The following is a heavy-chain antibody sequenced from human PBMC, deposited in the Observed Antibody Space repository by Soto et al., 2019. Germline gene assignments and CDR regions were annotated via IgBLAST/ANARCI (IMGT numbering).Heavy chain of an antibody. Sequence: GGSLRLSCAASGFSFSSYGMHWVRQAPGKGLEWVAVIWYDGSNKYYADSVKGRFTISRDNSKNTLYLQMNSLRAEDTAVYYCARDLNDFWSGYLSLDYWGQGTLVTVSS. CDR2: IWYDGSNK. CDR3: ARDLNDFWSGYLSLDY. D-gene: IGHD3-3*01. CDR1: GFSFSSYG. J-gene: IGHJ4*02. V-gene: IGHV3-33*01.